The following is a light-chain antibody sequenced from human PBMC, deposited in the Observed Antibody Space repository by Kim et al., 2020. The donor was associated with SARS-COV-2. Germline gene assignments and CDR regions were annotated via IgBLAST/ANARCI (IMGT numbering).Light chain of an antibody. CDR2: GAS. V-gene: IGKV3-20*01. J-gene: IGKJ1*01. CDR3: QQDGSSPRT. CDR1: QSVSSSY. Sequence: EIVLTQSPGTLSLSPGERATLSCRASQSVSSSYLAWYQQKPGQAPSLLIYGASSRATGIPDRFSGSGSGTDFTLTISRLEPEDFAVYYCQQDGSSPRTFGQGTKVDIK.